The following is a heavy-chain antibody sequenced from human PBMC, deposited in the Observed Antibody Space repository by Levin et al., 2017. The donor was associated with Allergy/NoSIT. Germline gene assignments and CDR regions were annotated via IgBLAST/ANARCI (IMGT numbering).Heavy chain of an antibody. CDR2: ISAYNGNT. CDR1: GYTFTSYG. V-gene: IGHV1-18*01. Sequence: ASVKVSCKASGYTFTSYGISWVRQAPGQGLEWMGWISAYNGNTNYAQKLQGRVTMTTDTSTSTAYMELRSLRSDDTAVYYCARTPYYYDSSGYYYATNFDYWGQGTLVTVSS. CDR3: ARTPYYYDSSGYYYATNFDY. J-gene: IGHJ4*02. D-gene: IGHD3-22*01.